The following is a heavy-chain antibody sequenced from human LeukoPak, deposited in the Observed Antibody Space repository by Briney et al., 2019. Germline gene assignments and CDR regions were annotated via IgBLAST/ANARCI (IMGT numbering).Heavy chain of an antibody. V-gene: IGHV3-30*02. Sequence: PGGSLRLSCAASGFTFSSYGMHWVRQAPGKGLEWVAFIRYDGSNKYYADSVKGRFTIPRDNSKNTLYLQMNSLRAEDTAVYYCASPTRHYYDSSGYLRWGQGTLVTVSS. CDR1: GFTFSSYG. D-gene: IGHD3-22*01. CDR3: ASPTRHYYDSSGYLR. J-gene: IGHJ4*02. CDR2: IRYDGSNK.